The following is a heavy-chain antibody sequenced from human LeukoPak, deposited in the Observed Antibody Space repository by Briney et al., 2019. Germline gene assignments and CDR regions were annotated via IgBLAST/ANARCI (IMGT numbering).Heavy chain of an antibody. Sequence: SETLSLTCTASGGSISSSSYYWGWIRQPPGKGLEWIGSIYYSGSTYYNPSLKSRVTISVDTSKNQFSLKLSSVTAADTAVYYCARVQGIVPAAMRWFDPWGQGTLVTVSS. CDR2: IYYSGST. V-gene: IGHV4-39*01. CDR3: ARVQGIVPAAMRWFDP. J-gene: IGHJ5*02. D-gene: IGHD2-2*01. CDR1: GGSISSSSYY.